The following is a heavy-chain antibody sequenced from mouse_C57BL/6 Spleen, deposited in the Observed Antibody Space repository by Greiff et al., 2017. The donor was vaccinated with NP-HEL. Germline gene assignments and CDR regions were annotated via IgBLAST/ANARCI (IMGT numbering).Heavy chain of an antibody. V-gene: IGHV1-80*01. CDR1: GYAFSSYW. CDR2: IYPGDGDT. Sequence: VKLMESGAELVKPGASVKISCKASGYAFSSYWMNWVKQRPGKGLEWIGQIYPGDGDTNYNGKFKGKATLTADKSSSTAYMQLSSLTSEDSAVYFCASGVPPGAMDYWGQGTSVTVSS. D-gene: IGHD2-14*01. J-gene: IGHJ4*01. CDR3: ASGVPPGAMDY.